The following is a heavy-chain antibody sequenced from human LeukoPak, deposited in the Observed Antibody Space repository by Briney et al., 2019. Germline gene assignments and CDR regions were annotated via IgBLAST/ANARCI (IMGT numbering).Heavy chain of an antibody. V-gene: IGHV1-69*13. Sequence: ASVKVSCKASGGSFKSYAITWVRQAPGQGLEWMGGIIPLFPTTTYAQKFQGRVTITADESTRTAYMELSSLTAEDTAVYYCARTLYCSSDNCYSYFDPWGQGTLVTVSS. CDR2: IIPLFPTT. D-gene: IGHD2-2*01. CDR3: ARTLYCSSDNCYSYFDP. CDR1: GGSFKSYA. J-gene: IGHJ5*02.